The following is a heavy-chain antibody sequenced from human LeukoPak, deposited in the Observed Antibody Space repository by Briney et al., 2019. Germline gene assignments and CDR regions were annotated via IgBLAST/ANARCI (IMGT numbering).Heavy chain of an antibody. V-gene: IGHV4-59*01. CDR1: GGSISSYY. CDR3: ARGTYYYDPPGY. J-gene: IGHJ4*02. Sequence: SETLSLTCTVSGGSISSYYWSWIRQPPGKGLEWIGYIYYSGSTNYNPSLKSRVTISVDTSKNQFSLKLSSVTAADTAVYYCARGTYYYDPPGYWGQGTLVTVSS. D-gene: IGHD3-22*01. CDR2: IYYSGST.